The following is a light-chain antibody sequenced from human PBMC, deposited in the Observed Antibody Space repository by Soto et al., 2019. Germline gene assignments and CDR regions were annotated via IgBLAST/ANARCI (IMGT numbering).Light chain of an antibody. Sequence: QSVVTQPASVSGSPGQSITISCTGTSSDVGGYDYVSWYQQYPGKAPRLIIYEVNNRPSGVSDRFSGSKSGNTASLTISGLRAEDEGDYFCSSFTGTSALILFGGGTSSPS. CDR3: SSFTGTSALIL. J-gene: IGLJ2*01. V-gene: IGLV2-14*01. CDR1: SSDVGGYDY. CDR2: EVN.